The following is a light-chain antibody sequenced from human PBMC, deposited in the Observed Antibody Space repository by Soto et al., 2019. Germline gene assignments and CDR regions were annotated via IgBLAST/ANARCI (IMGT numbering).Light chain of an antibody. CDR2: YTS. CDR3: QLYNSYSWT. J-gene: IGKJ1*01. Sequence: EIVLTQSPATLSSSPGETATLSCRASQYVGTRLAWYQHKPGQAPRLLIYYTSNRATGIPARFSGSGSGTEFTLTISSLQPDDFATYYCQLYNSYSWTFGQGTKVDI. CDR1: QYVGTR. V-gene: IGKV3-11*01.